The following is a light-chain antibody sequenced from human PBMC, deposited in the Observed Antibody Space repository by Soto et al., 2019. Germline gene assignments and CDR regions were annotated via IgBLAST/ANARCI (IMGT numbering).Light chain of an antibody. CDR3: QQDNNWPLT. CDR2: DAS. Sequence: EIVMTQSPATLSVSPGDRATLSCRASQSVDNDLAWYQQKPGQPPRLLIYDASTRATGIPARFSGSQSGTEFTLTISSLLSEDFAVYFCQQDNNWPLTFGGGTKVET. J-gene: IGKJ4*01. CDR1: QSVDND. V-gene: IGKV3D-15*01.